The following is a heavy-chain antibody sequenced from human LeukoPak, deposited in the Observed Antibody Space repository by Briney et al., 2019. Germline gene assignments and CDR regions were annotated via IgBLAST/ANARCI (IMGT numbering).Heavy chain of an antibody. CDR1: GYTLTELS. Sequence: ASVKVSCKVSGYTLTELSIHWVRQAPGKGLGWMGGFDPEDGETIYAQKFQGRVTMTEDTSTDTAYMKLSSLRSEDTAVYYCVAIGLYSSSWSHYFDYWGQGTLVTVSS. D-gene: IGHD6-13*01. CDR3: VAIGLYSSSWSHYFDY. J-gene: IGHJ4*02. CDR2: FDPEDGET. V-gene: IGHV1-24*01.